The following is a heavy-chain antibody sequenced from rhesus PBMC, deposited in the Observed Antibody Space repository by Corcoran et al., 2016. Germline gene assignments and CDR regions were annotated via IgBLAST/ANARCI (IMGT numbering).Heavy chain of an antibody. J-gene: IGHJ5-1*01. CDR2: ISGSGGST. D-gene: IGHD6-37*01. CDR1: GGSISSHF. CDR3: VRSTSGGWDRFDV. Sequence: QVQLPESGPGLVKPSSTLSLTCAVSGGSISSHFCSWIRQPPGKGLEWIGRISGSGGSTDDNPSLKSRVTISTDTSKNQFSRKLSSVTAADTAVYYCVRSTSGGWDRFDVWGPGVLVTVSS. V-gene: IGHV4-173*01.